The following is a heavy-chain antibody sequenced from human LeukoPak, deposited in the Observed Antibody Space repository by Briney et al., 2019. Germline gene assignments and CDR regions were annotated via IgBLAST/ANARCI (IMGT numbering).Heavy chain of an antibody. V-gene: IGHV1-8*01. Sequence: ASVKVSCKASGYTFTSYDINWVRQATGQGLEWMGWMNPNSGNTGYAQKFQGRVTMTRHTSISTAYMELSSLRSEDTAVYYCARGSGQYSSGWYREDYGMDVWGQGTTVTVSS. D-gene: IGHD6-19*01. J-gene: IGHJ6*02. CDR2: MNPNSGNT. CDR1: GYTFTSYD. CDR3: ARGSGQYSSGWYREDYGMDV.